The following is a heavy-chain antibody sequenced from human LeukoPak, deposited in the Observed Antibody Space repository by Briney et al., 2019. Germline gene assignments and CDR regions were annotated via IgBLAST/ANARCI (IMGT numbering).Heavy chain of an antibody. J-gene: IGHJ4*02. CDR3: TSWRSGYFDY. V-gene: IGHV4-59*01. Sequence: LEWIGYIYYSGTTNYTPSLKSRVTISVDTSKNQFSLKLTSVTAADTAVYYCTSWRSGYFDYWGQGTLVTVSS. D-gene: IGHD1-1*01. CDR2: IYYSGTT.